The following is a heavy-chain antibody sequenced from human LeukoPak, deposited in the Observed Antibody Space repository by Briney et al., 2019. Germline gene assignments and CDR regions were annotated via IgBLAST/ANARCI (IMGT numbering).Heavy chain of an antibody. D-gene: IGHD3/OR15-3a*01. CDR3: AKSVDWSVDY. V-gene: IGHV3-30*18. Sequence: GGSLRLSCTTSGFIFGDYAMSWFRQAPGKGLEWVAVISYDGSNKYYADSVKGRFTISRDNSKNTLYLQMNSLRAEDTAVYYCAKSVDWSVDYWGQGTLVTVSS. CDR2: ISYDGSNK. CDR1: GFIFGDYA. J-gene: IGHJ4*02.